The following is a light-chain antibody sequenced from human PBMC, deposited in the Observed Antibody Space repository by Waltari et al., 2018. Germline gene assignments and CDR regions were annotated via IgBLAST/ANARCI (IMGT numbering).Light chain of an antibody. Sequence: DVQMSQSPSTLSASVGGTVTITCRASQSISSWLAWYQQKAGKAPKLLIYKASTLESGVPSRFSGSGSGTEFTLTISSLQPDDLATYYCQQYNTYYTFGQGTILEIK. CDR1: QSISSW. CDR3: QQYNTYYT. CDR2: KAS. J-gene: IGKJ2*01. V-gene: IGKV1-5*03.